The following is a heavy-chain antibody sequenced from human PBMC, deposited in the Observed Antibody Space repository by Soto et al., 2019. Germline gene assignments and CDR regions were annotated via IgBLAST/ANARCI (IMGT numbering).Heavy chain of an antibody. J-gene: IGHJ4*02. Sequence: EVQLLESGGGLVQPGGSLRLSCAASGFTFSSYAMSWVRQAPGQGLEWVSAISGSGGSTYYADSVKGRFTISRDHSKNTLYLQMDSLRAEDTAVYYCAKAQRYYGDYVHYFDYWGQGTLVTGSS. CDR3: AKAQRYYGDYVHYFDY. V-gene: IGHV3-23*01. CDR1: GFTFSSYA. CDR2: ISGSGGST. D-gene: IGHD4-17*01.